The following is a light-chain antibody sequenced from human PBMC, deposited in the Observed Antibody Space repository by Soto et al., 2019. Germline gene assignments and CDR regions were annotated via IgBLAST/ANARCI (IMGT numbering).Light chain of an antibody. V-gene: IGLV2-23*02. CDR3: CSYAGGSIYLL. CDR1: SGDVGNFNL. Sequence: QSALTQPASVSGSPGQSITISCTGTSGDVGNFNLVSWYQHHPGKAPNLIISEVSKRPSGVSTRFSGSKSGNTASLTIFGLQAEDEADYYCCSYAGGSIYLLFGGGTKLTVL. J-gene: IGLJ2*01. CDR2: EVS.